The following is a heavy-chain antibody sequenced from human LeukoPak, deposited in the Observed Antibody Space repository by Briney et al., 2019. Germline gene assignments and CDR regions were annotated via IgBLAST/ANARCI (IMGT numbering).Heavy chain of an antibody. J-gene: IGHJ3*02. CDR3: ARVRITMIVVVIKVDAFDI. D-gene: IGHD3-22*01. CDR2: INHSGST. Sequence: SVTLSLTCTVSGGSISSYYWSWIRPPPGQGRGGSGEINHSGSTNYNPSLKSRVTISVDTSKNQFSLKLSSVTAADTAVYYCARVRITMIVVVIKVDAFDIWGQGTMVTVSS. CDR1: GGSISSYY. V-gene: IGHV4-34*01.